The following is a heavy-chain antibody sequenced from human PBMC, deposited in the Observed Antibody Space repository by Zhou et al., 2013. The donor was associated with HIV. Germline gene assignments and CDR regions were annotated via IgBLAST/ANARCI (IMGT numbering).Heavy chain of an antibody. V-gene: IGHV1-69*05. CDR2: IIPIFRRP. D-gene: IGHD1-26*01. CDR1: GGTFNSYG. J-gene: IGHJ5*02. Sequence: QVQLVQSGAEVKMPGSSVKVSCKASGGTFNSYGVSWVRQAPGQRPEWMGGIIPIFRRPNYAQQFQGRVTFTTDESTNTAYMELSSLRSEDTAMYYCTIKGSEDRGWFDPWGQGTLVTVSS. CDR3: TIKGSEDRGWFDP.